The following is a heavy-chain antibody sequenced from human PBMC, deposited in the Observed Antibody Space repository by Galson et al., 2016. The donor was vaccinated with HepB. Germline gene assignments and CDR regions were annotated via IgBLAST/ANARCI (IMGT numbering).Heavy chain of an antibody. CDR2: IIPIFTKP. J-gene: IGHJ5*02. D-gene: IGHD3-22*01. V-gene: IGHV1-69*05. CDR3: PLGRHYYDSSDVS. CDR1: GGTLSRYT. Sequence: SVKVSCKASGGTLSRYTVTWVRQAPGQGLEWMGGIIPIFTKPNYARKFQGRVKITTDEMELNNLSSEDTAVYFCPLGRHYYDSSDVSWGQGTLVTVSS.